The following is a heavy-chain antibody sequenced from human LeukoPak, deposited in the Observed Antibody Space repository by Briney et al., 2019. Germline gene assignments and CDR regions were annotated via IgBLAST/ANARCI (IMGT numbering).Heavy chain of an antibody. D-gene: IGHD6-13*01. Sequence: GGSLRLSWAASGFTFSTYGMNWVRQGPGKGLEGVAVISYDGNGSKKYYADSVKGRFTISRDNSKNTLYLQMNSLRAEDTAVYYCAKERVIAAAGIYDYFDSWGQGTLVTVSS. V-gene: IGHV3-30*18. CDR3: AKERVIAAAGIYDYFDS. CDR1: GFTFSTYG. CDR2: ISYDGNGSKK. J-gene: IGHJ4*02.